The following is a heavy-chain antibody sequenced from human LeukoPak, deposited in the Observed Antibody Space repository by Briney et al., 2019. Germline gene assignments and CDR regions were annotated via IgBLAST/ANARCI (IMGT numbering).Heavy chain of an antibody. CDR1: GDSVSSNSAA. CDR3: ARDDGGSYYEAAPFDY. J-gene: IGHJ4*02. V-gene: IGHV6-1*01. Sequence: SQTLSLTCAISGDSVSSNSAAWNWIRQSPSRGLEWLGRTYYRSKWYNDYAVSVKSRITVNPDTSKNQFSLQLNSVTPEDTAVYYCARDDGGSYYEAAPFDYWGQGTLVTVSS. D-gene: IGHD1-26*01. CDR2: TYYRSKWYN.